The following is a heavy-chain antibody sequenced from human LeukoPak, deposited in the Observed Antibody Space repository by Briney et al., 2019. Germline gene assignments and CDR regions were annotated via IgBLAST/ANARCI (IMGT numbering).Heavy chain of an antibody. CDR3: ARDRTSYSGYDFYYYGMDV. J-gene: IGHJ6*02. Sequence: ASVKVSCKASGYVFTSYSMHWVRQAPGQGLEWMGLINPSEGSTGYAQKFQGRVTMSRDTSTSTVYMELSSLRSEDTAVYYCARDRTSYSGYDFYYYGMDVWGQGTTVTVSS. CDR1: GYVFTSYS. V-gene: IGHV1-46*01. CDR2: INPSEGST. D-gene: IGHD5-12*01.